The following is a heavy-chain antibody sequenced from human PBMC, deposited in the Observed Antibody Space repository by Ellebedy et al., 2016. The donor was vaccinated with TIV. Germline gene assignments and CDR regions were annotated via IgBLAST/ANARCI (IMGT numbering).Heavy chain of an antibody. CDR2: IYYSGST. D-gene: IGHD3-10*01. Sequence: SETLSLXXTVSGGSISSSSYYWGWIRQPPGKGLEWIGSIYYSGSTYYNPSLKSRVTISVDTSKNQFSLKLSSVTAADTAVYYCARGTKSRGYYGSGSYRELDYWGQGTLVTVSS. CDR1: GGSISSSSYY. J-gene: IGHJ4*02. CDR3: ARGTKSRGYYGSGSYRELDY. V-gene: IGHV4-39*07.